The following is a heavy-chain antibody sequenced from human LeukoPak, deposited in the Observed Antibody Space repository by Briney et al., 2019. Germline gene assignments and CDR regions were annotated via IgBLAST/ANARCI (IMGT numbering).Heavy chain of an antibody. Sequence: GESLKISCKGSGYSFTSYWIGWVRQMPGKGLEWMGIIYPGDSDTRYGPSFQGQVTISADKSISTAYLQWSSLKASDTAMYYCARVAATGRGRLDWFDPWGQGTLVTVSS. CDR3: ARVAATGRGRLDWFDP. CDR1: GYSFTSYW. D-gene: IGHD2-15*01. CDR2: IYPGDSDT. V-gene: IGHV5-51*01. J-gene: IGHJ5*02.